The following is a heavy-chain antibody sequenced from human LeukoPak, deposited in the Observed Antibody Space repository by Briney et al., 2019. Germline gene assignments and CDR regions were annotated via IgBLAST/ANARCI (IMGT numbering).Heavy chain of an antibody. J-gene: IGHJ6*03. Sequence: GGSLRLSCAASGFTSSSYSMNWVRQAPGKGLEWVSSISSSSSYIYYADSVKGRFTISRDNAKNSLYLQMNSLRAEDTAVYYCASPYRTTRTLAGILSQYYYMDVWGKGTTVTVSS. CDR1: GFTSSSYS. D-gene: IGHD1-14*01. V-gene: IGHV3-21*01. CDR3: ASPYRTTRTLAGILSQYYYMDV. CDR2: ISSSSSYI.